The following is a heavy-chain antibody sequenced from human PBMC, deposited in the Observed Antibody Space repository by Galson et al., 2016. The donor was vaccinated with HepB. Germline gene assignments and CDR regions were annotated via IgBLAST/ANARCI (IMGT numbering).Heavy chain of an antibody. D-gene: IGHD2-2*01. CDR1: GFSFSNYG. V-gene: IGHV3-30-3*01. CDR3: AKVREACSRTSCYHYYGTDV. CDR2: MSYDGSNT. Sequence: SLRLSCAASGFSFSNYGLHWVRQAPGKGLEWVAVMSYDGSNTYYADSVKGRFTISRDNSKNTLYLHMNNLRTEDTAVYYCAKVREACSRTSCYHYYGTDVWGQGTTVTVSS. J-gene: IGHJ6*02.